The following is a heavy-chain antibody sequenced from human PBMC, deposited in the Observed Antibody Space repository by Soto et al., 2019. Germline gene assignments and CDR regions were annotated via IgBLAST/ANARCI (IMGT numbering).Heavy chain of an antibody. CDR2: INHSGST. CDR3: ARGTMVRGVIISLYYGMDV. J-gene: IGHJ6*02. D-gene: IGHD3-10*01. CDR1: GGSFSGYY. V-gene: IGHV4-34*01. Sequence: SETLSLTCAVYGGSFSGYYWSWIRQPPGKGLEWIGEINHSGSTNYNPSLKSRVTISVDTSKNQFSLKLSSVTAADTAVYYCARGTMVRGVIISLYYGMDVWGQGTTVTAP.